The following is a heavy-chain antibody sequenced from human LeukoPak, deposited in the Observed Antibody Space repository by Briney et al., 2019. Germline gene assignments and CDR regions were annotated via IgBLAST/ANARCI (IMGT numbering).Heavy chain of an antibody. V-gene: IGHV3-7*03. CDR3: AKDPLGGPYLFHH. CDR2: IKEDGSEK. CDR1: GFTFSSYW. D-gene: IGHD3-16*01. Sequence: GGSLRLSCAASGFTFSSYWMSWVRQGPGKGLEWVANIKEDGSEKYYVDSVKGRFTISRDNSKNTLYLQINSLRAEDTAVYFCAKDPLGGPYLFHHRGQGTLVPVSS. J-gene: IGHJ4*01.